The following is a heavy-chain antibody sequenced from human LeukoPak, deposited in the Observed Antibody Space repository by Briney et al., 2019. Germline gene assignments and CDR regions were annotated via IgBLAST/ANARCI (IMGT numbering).Heavy chain of an antibody. CDR1: GFTFSSSG. Sequence: GGSLRLPCAASGFTFSSSGMNWVRQAPGKGLEWVSYISPSSSPIYYADSVKGRFTISRDNAKNSLCLQMNSLRDEDTAVYYCARDSRFAYWGQGSLVTVSS. D-gene: IGHD3-16*01. CDR2: ISPSSSPI. CDR3: ARDSRFAY. V-gene: IGHV3-48*02. J-gene: IGHJ4*02.